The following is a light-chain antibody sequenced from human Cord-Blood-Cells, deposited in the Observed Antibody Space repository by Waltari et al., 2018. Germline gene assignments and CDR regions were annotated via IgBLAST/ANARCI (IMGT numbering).Light chain of an antibody. J-gene: IGLJ2*01. V-gene: IGLV1-40*01. Sequence: QSVLTQPPSVSGAPGQRATISCTGSSSNIGAGHDVHWYQQLPGTAPKLLIYGNSNRPSGLPDRFSGSKSGTSASLAITGLQAEDEADYYCQSYDSSLSGYVVFGGGTKLTVL. CDR1: SSNIGAGHD. CDR3: QSYDSSLSGYVV. CDR2: GNS.